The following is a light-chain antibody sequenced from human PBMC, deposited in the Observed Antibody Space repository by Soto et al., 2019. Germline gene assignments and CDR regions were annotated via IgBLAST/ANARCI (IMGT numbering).Light chain of an antibody. CDR1: SSDVGGYNF. V-gene: IGLV2-8*01. CDR3: SSYAGSNNRYV. J-gene: IGLJ1*01. CDR2: ELN. Sequence: QSALTQPPSASGSPGQSVTISCTGTSSDVGGYNFVSWYQQHPGKAPKLMIYELNKRPSWVPDRFSGSKSGNTASLTVSGLQAEDEADYYCSSYAGSNNRYVFGTGTKLTVL.